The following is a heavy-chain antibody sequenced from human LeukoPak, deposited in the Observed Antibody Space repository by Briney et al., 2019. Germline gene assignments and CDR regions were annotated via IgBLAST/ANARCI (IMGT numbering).Heavy chain of an antibody. D-gene: IGHD5-24*01. Sequence: PSETLSLTCTVSGGSISSSSYYWGWIRQPPGKGLEWIGYIYYSGSTNYNPSLKSRVTISVDTSKNQFSLKLSSVTAADTAVYYCARGDGYTIDYWGQGTLVTVSS. J-gene: IGHJ4*02. CDR1: GGSISSSSYY. CDR3: ARGDGYTIDY. CDR2: IYYSGST. V-gene: IGHV4-61*05.